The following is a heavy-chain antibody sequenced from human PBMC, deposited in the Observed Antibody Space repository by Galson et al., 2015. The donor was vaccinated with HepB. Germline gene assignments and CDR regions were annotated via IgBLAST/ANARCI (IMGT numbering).Heavy chain of an antibody. CDR1: GFTFRGHS. Sequence: CAASGFTFRGHSMHWVRQAPGKGLEWVAVIWYDGSNKDYADSVRGRFTISRDNSKNTVYLQMNSLRAEDTAVYYCARESEVSGWYFFDYWGQGTLVTVSS. V-gene: IGHV3-33*08. CDR2: IWYDGSNK. D-gene: IGHD6-19*01. J-gene: IGHJ4*02. CDR3: ARESEVSGWYFFDY.